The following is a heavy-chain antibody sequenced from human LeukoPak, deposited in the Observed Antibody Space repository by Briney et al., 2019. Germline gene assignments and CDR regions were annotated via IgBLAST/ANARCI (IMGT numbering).Heavy chain of an antibody. CDR2: IKQDGSEK. CDR3: AKAIVVVPAAPMDY. D-gene: IGHD2-2*01. CDR1: GFTFSSYW. J-gene: IGHJ4*02. Sequence: GGSLRLSCAASGFTFSSYWMSWVRQAPGKGLEWVANIKQDGSEKYYVDSVKGRFTISRDNAKNSLYLQMNSLRAEDTAVYYCAKAIVVVPAAPMDYWGQGTLVTVSS. V-gene: IGHV3-7*01.